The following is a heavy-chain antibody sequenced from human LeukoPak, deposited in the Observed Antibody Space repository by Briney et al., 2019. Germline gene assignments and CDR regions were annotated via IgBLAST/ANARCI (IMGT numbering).Heavy chain of an antibody. CDR2: IYSGGST. CDR1: GFTVSSNY. Sequence: GGSLRLSCAASGFTVSSNYMSWVRQPPGKGLEWVSVIYSGGSTYYADSVKGRFTISRDNPKNTLYLQMNSLRAEDTAVYYCARGRPGYYADYWGQGTLVTVSS. CDR3: ARGRPGYYADY. J-gene: IGHJ4*02. V-gene: IGHV3-66*01. D-gene: IGHD3-3*01.